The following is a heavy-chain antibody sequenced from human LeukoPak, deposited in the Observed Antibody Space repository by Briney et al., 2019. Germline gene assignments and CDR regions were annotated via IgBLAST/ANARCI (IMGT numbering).Heavy chain of an antibody. V-gene: IGHV1-69*04. CDR1: GGTFSSDA. CDR2: ILPILGVT. J-gene: IGHJ5*01. CDR3: ARVPGRAVAGRAGWFDI. D-gene: IGHD6-19*01. Sequence: GSSVKVSCKASGGTFSSDAVTWVRQAPGQGLEWVGRILPILGVTKYAEKFQGRLRMTADTSTNTAYMDLNSLTSDDTAVYFCARVPGRAVAGRAGWFDIWGQGTLVTVSS.